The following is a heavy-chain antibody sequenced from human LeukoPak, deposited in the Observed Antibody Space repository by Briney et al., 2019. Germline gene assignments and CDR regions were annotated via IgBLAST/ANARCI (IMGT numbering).Heavy chain of an antibody. V-gene: IGHV3-48*01. J-gene: IGHJ4*02. CDR2: ISSSSSTI. CDR1: GFTFSSYS. D-gene: IGHD5-18*01. CDR3: ARTDTAMVNY. Sequence: PGGSLRLSCAASGFTFSSYSMNWVRQAPGKGLEWVSYISSSSSTIYYADSVKGRFTISRDNAKNSLYLQMNSLRAEDTAVYCCARTDTAMVNYWGQGTLVTVSS.